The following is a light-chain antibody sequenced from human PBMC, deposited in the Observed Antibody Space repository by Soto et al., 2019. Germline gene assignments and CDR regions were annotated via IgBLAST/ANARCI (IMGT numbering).Light chain of an antibody. Sequence: QSALTQPASVSGSPGQSITISCTGTSSDVGGYNYVSWYQQHPGKTPKLMIYEVSNRPSGVSNCFSGSKSGNTASLTISGLQAEGEADYYCRSYTSSSTVVFGGGTKVNVL. V-gene: IGLV2-14*01. CDR3: RSYTSSSTVV. CDR2: EVS. J-gene: IGLJ2*01. CDR1: SSDVGGYNY.